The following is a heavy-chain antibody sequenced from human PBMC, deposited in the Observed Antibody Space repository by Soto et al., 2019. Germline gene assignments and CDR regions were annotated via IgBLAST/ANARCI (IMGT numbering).Heavy chain of an antibody. D-gene: IGHD3-22*01. Sequence: GGSLRLSCAASGFTFSSYSMNWVRQAPGKGLEWVSPISSSSSYIYYADSVKGRFTISRDNAKNSLYLQMNRLRAEDTAVYYCARGRVYYYDSSGYYSLFDYCGQGTLVTVSS. J-gene: IGHJ4*02. CDR2: ISSSSSYI. CDR3: ARGRVYYYDSSGYYSLFDY. CDR1: GFTFSSYS. V-gene: IGHV3-21*01.